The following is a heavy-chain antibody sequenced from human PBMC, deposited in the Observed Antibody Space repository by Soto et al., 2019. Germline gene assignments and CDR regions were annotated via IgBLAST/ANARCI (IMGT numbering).Heavy chain of an antibody. D-gene: IGHD6-13*01. Sequence: ETLSSPAPFLVASSSGVDCSWVGPPPGKALEWIGYIYYSGSTNYNPSLKSRVIISVDTSKNQFSLKLSSVTAADTAVYYCARHIAAPVSVPYYGMDVWGQGTTVTVSS. CDR3: ARHIAAPVSVPYYGMDV. CDR1: VASSSGVD. V-gene: IGHV4-59*01. J-gene: IGHJ6*02. CDR2: IYYSGST.